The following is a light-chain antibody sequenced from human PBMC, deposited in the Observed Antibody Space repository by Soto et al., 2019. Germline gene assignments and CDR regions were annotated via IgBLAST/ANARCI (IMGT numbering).Light chain of an antibody. Sequence: QSVLTQPASVSGSPGQSITISCTGTSSDVGGYNYVSWYQQHPGKAPKLMIYDVSNRPSGVSNRFSGSKSGNTASLTISGLQAEDEADYYCSSYTSSSNPYVFGTGTKATV. CDR1: SSDVGGYNY. CDR2: DVS. V-gene: IGLV2-14*01. J-gene: IGLJ1*01. CDR3: SSYTSSSNPYV.